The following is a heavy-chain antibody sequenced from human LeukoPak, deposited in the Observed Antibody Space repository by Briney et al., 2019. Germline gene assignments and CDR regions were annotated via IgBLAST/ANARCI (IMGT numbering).Heavy chain of an antibody. D-gene: IGHD3-22*01. V-gene: IGHV1-69*05. CDR3: ATDPCYYDSSGYCHDDY. J-gene: IGHJ4*02. CDR2: IIPIFGTA. CDR1: GGTFSSYA. Sequence: ASVKVSCKASGGTFSSYAISWVRQAPGQGLEWMGGIIPIFGTANYAQKFQGRVTITTDESTSTAYMELSSLRSEDTAVYYCATDPCYYDSSGYCHDDYWGQGTLVTASS.